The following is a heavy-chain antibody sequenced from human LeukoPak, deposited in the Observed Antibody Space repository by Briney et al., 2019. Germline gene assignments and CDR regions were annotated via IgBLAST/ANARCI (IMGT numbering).Heavy chain of an antibody. CDR1: VGTFSSSA. CDR2: IISLFCTA. Sequence: SSVRISCKASVGTFSSSAISCVRQAPGQRLEWRGRIISLFCTANYAQKFQGRVTITTDESTSKAYMELSSLRSEDTAVYCCASGGLGELSLPDYWGQGTLVTVSS. J-gene: IGHJ4*02. V-gene: IGHV1-69*05. D-gene: IGHD3-16*02. CDR3: ASGGLGELSLPDY.